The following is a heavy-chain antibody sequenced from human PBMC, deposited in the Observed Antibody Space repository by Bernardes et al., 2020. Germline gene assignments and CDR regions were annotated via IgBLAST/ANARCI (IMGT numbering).Heavy chain of an antibody. J-gene: IGHJ4*02. Sequence: SETLSLTCAVYGGSFSGYYWSWIRQPPGKGLEWIGEINHSGSTNYNPSLKSRVTISVDTSKNQFSLKLSSVTAADTAVYYCARGTLPPFDYWGQGTLVTVSS. CDR2: INHSGST. CDR1: GGSFSGYY. V-gene: IGHV4-34*01. CDR3: ARGTLPPFDY.